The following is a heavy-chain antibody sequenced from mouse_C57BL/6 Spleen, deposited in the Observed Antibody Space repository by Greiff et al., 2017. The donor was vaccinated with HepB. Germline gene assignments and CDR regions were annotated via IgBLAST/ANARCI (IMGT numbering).Heavy chain of an antibody. CDR2: ISNLAYSI. V-gene: IGHV5-15*01. Sequence: EVQLVESGGGLVQPGGSLKLSCAASGFTFSDYGMAWVRQAPRKGPEWVAFISNLAYSIYYADTVTGRFTISRENAKNTLYLEMSSLRSEDTAMYYCARRGVYYDYDGYFDVWGTGTTVTVSS. D-gene: IGHD2-4*01. J-gene: IGHJ1*03. CDR1: GFTFSDYG. CDR3: ARRGVYYDYDGYFDV.